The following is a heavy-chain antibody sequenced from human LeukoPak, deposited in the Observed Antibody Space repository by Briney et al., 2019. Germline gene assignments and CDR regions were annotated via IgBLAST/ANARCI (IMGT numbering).Heavy chain of an antibody. CDR2: IISILGIA. V-gene: IGHV1-69*02. D-gene: IGHD5-18*01. CDR3: ARHVDTAMVIWDHNYYYYGMDV. CDR1: GGTFSSYT. Sequence: SVKVSCKASGGTFSSYTISWVRQAPGQGLEWMGRIISILGIANYAQKFQGRVTITADKSTSTAYMELSSLRSEDTAVYYCARHVDTAMVIWDHNYYYYGMDVWGQGTTVTVSS. J-gene: IGHJ6*02.